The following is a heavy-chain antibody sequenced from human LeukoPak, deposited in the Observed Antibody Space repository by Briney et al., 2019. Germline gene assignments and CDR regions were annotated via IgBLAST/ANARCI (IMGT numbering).Heavy chain of an antibody. CDR1: GGSFSGYY. D-gene: IGHD5-24*01. CDR3: ARQGDGHIDF. CDR2: VTHRGST. Sequence: SETLSLTCAVYGGSFSGYYWSWIRQPPGKGLEWIGEVTHRGSTTYNPSLKSRVTMSVDTSKNQFSLEMSSVTAADTAVYYCARQGDGHIDFWGQGTLVTVSS. V-gene: IGHV4-34*01. J-gene: IGHJ4*02.